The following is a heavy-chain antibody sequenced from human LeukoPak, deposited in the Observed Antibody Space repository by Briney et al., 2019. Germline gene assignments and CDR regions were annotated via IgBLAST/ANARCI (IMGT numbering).Heavy chain of an antibody. CDR3: ASAIAVAGTGVGWFDP. V-gene: IGHV4-39*01. Sequence: SETLSLTCTVSGGSISSSSYYWGWIRQPPGKGLEWIGSIYYSGSTYYNPSLKSRVTISVDTSKNQFSLKLSSVTAADTAVYYCASAIAVAGTGVGWFDPWGQGTLVTVSS. D-gene: IGHD6-19*01. CDR2: IYYSGST. CDR1: GGSISSSSYY. J-gene: IGHJ5*02.